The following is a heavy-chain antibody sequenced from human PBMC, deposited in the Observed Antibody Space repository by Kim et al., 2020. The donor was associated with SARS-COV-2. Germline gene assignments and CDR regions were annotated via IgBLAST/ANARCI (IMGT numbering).Heavy chain of an antibody. J-gene: IGHJ2*01. CDR3: ARGYYYGRKNFDL. D-gene: IGHD3-10*01. V-gene: IGHV1-69*04. Sequence: YARRFTGRVTIPADTSNSTAYLEMSSLRSEDMAVYYCARGYYYGRKNFDLWGRGTLVTVSS.